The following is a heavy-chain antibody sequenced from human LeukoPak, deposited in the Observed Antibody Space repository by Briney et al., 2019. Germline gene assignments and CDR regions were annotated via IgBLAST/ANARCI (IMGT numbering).Heavy chain of an antibody. Sequence: SETLSLTCTVSGGSISSYYWSWIRQPPGKGLEWIGYIYYSGSTNYNPSLKSRVTISVDTSKNQFSLKLSSVTAADTAVYYCARLLYYYDSSESADAFDIWGQGTMVTVSS. D-gene: IGHD3-22*01. CDR3: ARLLYYYDSSESADAFDI. CDR2: IYYSGST. CDR1: GGSISSYY. J-gene: IGHJ3*02. V-gene: IGHV4-59*12.